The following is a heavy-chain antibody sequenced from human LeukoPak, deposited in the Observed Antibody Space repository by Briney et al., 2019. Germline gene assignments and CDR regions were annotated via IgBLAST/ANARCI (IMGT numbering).Heavy chain of an antibody. J-gene: IGHJ4*02. CDR1: GFTFTHYA. V-gene: IGHV3-23*01. Sequence: GGSLRLSCAASGFTFTHYAMSWVRQAPGKGLEWVSAISGSGVNTFYADSVKGRFTISRDNSKSTLSLQMNSLRAEDTAVYYCANRKGALPEHDYWGQGTLVTVSS. CDR3: ANRKGALPEHDY. CDR2: ISGSGVNT. D-gene: IGHD1-14*01.